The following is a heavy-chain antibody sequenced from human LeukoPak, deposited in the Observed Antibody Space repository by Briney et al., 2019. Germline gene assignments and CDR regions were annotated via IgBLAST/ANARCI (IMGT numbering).Heavy chain of an antibody. CDR3: ATSPPNWGFDN. CDR2: IIPIFGTA. V-gene: IGHV1-69*13. J-gene: IGHJ4*02. CDR1: GGTFSSYA. Sequence: SVKVSCKASGGTFSSYAISWVRQAPGQGLEWMGGIIPIFGTANYAQKFQGGVTITADESTSTAYMELSSLRSEDTAVYYCATSPPNWGFDNWGQGTLVTVSS. D-gene: IGHD7-27*01.